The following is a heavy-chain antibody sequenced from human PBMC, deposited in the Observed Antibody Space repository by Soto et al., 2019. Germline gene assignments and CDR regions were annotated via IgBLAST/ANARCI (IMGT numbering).Heavy chain of an antibody. J-gene: IGHJ4*02. CDR2: IKSKTDGGTT. CDR1: GFTFSNAW. CDR3: TTEVELYSYGYIDY. V-gene: IGHV3-15*01. Sequence: GGSLRLSCAASGFTFSNAWMSWVRQAPGKGLEWVGRIKSKTDGGTTDYAAPVKGRFTISRDDSKNTLYLQMNSLKTEDTAVYYCTTEVELYSYGYIDYWGQGTLVTVSS. D-gene: IGHD5-18*01.